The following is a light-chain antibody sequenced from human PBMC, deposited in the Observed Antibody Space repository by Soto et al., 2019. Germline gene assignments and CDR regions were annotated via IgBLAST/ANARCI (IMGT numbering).Light chain of an antibody. CDR2: IND. CDR3: AAWNARLIGWV. CDR1: SSNIGGNT. J-gene: IGLJ3*02. Sequence: QSVLTQPPSLSGTPGQRVTISCSGSSSNIGGNTVHWYQHLPGTAPKLLIYINDQRPSGVPARFSASTSGTSASLAISGLQSDYEAHYYCAAWNARLIGWVFGGGTKVTVL. V-gene: IGLV1-44*01.